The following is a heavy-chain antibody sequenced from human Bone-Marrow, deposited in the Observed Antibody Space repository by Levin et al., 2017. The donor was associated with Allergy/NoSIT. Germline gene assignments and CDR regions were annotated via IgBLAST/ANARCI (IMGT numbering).Heavy chain of an antibody. D-gene: IGHD6-19*01. J-gene: IGHJ6*04. CDR2: INPNSGGT. CDR1: GYTFTGYY. Sequence: ASVKVSCKASGYTFTGYYMHWVRQAPGQGLEWMGRINPNSGGTNYAQKFQGRVTMTRDTSIRTAYMELSRLRSDDTAVYYCARQEVAVAGPYYYGMDVWGKGTTVTVSS. CDR3: ARQEVAVAGPYYYGMDV. V-gene: IGHV1-2*06.